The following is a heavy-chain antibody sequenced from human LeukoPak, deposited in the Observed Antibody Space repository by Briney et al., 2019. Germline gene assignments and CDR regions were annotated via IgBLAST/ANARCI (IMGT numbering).Heavy chain of an antibody. J-gene: IGHJ6*02. CDR3: ARDHWVTMVRGVIPLYGLDV. V-gene: IGHV3-30-3*01. Sequence: PGGSLRLSCAASGFTFSTYAMHWVRQAPGKGPEWVAVISYDGSNKYYADSVKGRFTISRDNSKSTLYLQMISLRAEDTAVYYCARDHWVTMVRGVIPLYGLDVWGQGSTVTVSS. CDR2: ISYDGSNK. CDR1: GFTFSTYA. D-gene: IGHD3-10*01.